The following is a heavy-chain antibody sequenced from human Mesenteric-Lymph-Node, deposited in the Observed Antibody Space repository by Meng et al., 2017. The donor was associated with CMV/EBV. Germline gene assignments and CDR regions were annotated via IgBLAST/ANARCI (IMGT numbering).Heavy chain of an antibody. CDR1: GFIFSTYA. J-gene: IGHJ4*02. Sequence: GESLKISCAASGFIFSTYAMHWVRQAPGKGLEWVAVMSYDGSNKYYADSVKGRFTISRDNSKNTLYLQMNSLRAEDTAVYYCARDPPKDIVVVPAAMWGQGTLVTVSS. CDR3: ARDPPKDIVVVPAAM. V-gene: IGHV3-30*04. CDR2: MSYDGSNK. D-gene: IGHD2-2*01.